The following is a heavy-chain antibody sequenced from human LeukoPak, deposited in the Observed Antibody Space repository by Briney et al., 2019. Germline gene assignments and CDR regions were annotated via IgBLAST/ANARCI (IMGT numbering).Heavy chain of an antibody. CDR1: GLTLSREG. CDR2: ISSDENNK. Sequence: GRSLRLSCVASGLTLSREGLHWVRQAPGKGLEWVAVISSDENNKYYADSVKGRFSISRDNSKNTLYLQMNSLRAEDTAVYYCARDIGGLDGDGLDYWGQGTLVTVSS. D-gene: IGHD4-17*01. V-gene: IGHV3-30-3*01. J-gene: IGHJ4*02. CDR3: ARDIGGLDGDGLDY.